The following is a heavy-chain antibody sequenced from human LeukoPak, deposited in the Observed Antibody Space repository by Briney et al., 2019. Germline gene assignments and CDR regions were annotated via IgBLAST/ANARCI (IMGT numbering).Heavy chain of an antibody. CDR2: ISYDGSNN. CDR1: GFTFSSYA. CDR3: ARQGSRNYFDY. Sequence: GGSLRLSCAASGFTFSSYAMHWVRQAPGKGLEWVAVISYDGSNNYYADSVKGRFTISRDNAKNSLYLQMNSLRAEDTAVYYCARQGSRNYFDYWGQGTLVTVSS. D-gene: IGHD2-2*01. J-gene: IGHJ4*02. V-gene: IGHV3-30-3*01.